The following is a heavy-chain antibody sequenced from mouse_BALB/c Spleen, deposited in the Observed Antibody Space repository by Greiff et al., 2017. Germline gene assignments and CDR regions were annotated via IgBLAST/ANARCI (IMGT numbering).Heavy chain of an antibody. J-gene: IGHJ2*01. CDR3: ARVGGAGYYFDY. V-gene: IGHV5-17*02. Sequence: EVKLMESGGGLVQPGGSRKLSCAASGFTFSSFGMHWVRQAPEKGLEWVAYISSGSSTIYYADTVKGRFTISRDNPKNTLFLQMTSLRSEDTAMYYCARVGGAGYYFDYWGQGTTLTVSS. CDR2: ISSGSSTI. CDR1: GFTFSSFG.